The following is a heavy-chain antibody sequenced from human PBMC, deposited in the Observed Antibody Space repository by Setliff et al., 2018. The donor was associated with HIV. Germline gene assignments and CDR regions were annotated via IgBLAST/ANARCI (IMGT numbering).Heavy chain of an antibody. Sequence: GGSLRLSCAAPGFTLSNYWMHWVRQAPGKGPVWVSRINSGGSTTNYADSVKGRFTISRDNAKNTLYLQMNSLRVEDTAVYYCARGPGSNNFYVGDYWGQGALVTVSS. CDR1: GFTLSNYW. D-gene: IGHD3-10*02. J-gene: IGHJ4*02. CDR2: INSGGSTT. V-gene: IGHV3-74*01. CDR3: ARGPGSNNFYVGDY.